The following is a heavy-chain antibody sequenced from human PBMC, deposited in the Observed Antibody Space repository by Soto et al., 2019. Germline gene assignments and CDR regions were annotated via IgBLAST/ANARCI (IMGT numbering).Heavy chain of an antibody. Sequence: EVQLVESGGGLVQPGGSLRLSCAASGFTVSSNYMNWVRQAPGKGLEWVSVIYSGGSTYYADSVKGRFTISRHNSKNTLYLQMNSLRVEDTAVYYCARESYSSGWYGFDYWGQGTLVTVSS. D-gene: IGHD6-19*01. J-gene: IGHJ4*02. V-gene: IGHV3-53*04. CDR3: ARESYSSGWYGFDY. CDR1: GFTVSSNY. CDR2: IYSGGST.